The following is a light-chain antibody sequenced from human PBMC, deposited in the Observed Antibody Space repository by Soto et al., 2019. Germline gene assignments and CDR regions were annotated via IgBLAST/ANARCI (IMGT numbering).Light chain of an antibody. CDR2: RAS. Sequence: ILMTQSPATVSVSPGESATLSCRASQNIYYNVAWYQQRPGQAHRLLIYRASTRATGVPARFSGSGSGTEFTPTISILQPEDFIVYSCLQYHNLWALGQGTKVDIK. J-gene: IGKJ1*01. CDR3: LQYHNLWA. CDR1: QNIYYN. V-gene: IGKV3-15*01.